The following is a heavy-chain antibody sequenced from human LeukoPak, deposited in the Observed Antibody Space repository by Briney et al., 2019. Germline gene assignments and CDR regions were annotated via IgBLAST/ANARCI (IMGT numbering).Heavy chain of an antibody. V-gene: IGHV1-2*02. D-gene: IGHD3-16*01. CDR2: INPNSGGT. Sequence: GASVKVSCKASGYTFTGYYIHWVRHAPGQGLEWMGWINPNSGGTHYAQKFQGRVTMTRDTSISTAYMELSRLRSDDTAVYYCARPHDPYIWWSYCFDYWGQGTLVTVSS. CDR3: ARPHDPYIWWSYCFDY. J-gene: IGHJ4*02. CDR1: GYTFTGYY.